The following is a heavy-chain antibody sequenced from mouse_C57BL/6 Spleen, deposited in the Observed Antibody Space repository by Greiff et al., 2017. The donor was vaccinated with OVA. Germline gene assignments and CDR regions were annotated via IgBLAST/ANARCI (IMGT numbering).Heavy chain of an antibody. CDR1: GYTFTSYW. J-gene: IGHJ2*01. Sequence: QVHVKQSGAELVRPGSSVKLSCKASGYTFTSYWMDWVKQRPGQGLEWIGNIYPSDSETHYNQKFKDKATLTVDKSSSTAYMQLSSLTSEDSAVYYCAREGDALDYWGKGTTLTVSS. D-gene: IGHD2-13*01. V-gene: IGHV1-61*01. CDR3: AREGDALDY. CDR2: IYPSDSET.